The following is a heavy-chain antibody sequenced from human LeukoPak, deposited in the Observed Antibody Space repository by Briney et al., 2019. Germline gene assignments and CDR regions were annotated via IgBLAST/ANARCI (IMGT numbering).Heavy chain of an antibody. Sequence: GASVKVSCKASGYTFTSYAMNWVRQAPGQGLEWMGWINTNTGKPMYAQGFTGRFVFSLDTSVSTAYLQISSLKAEDTAVYYCARGDSGPTYNSNWYETDYWGQGTLVTVSS. CDR1: GYTFTSYA. V-gene: IGHV7-4-1*02. J-gene: IGHJ4*02. CDR3: ARGDSGPTYNSNWYETDY. CDR2: INTNTGKP. D-gene: IGHD6-13*01.